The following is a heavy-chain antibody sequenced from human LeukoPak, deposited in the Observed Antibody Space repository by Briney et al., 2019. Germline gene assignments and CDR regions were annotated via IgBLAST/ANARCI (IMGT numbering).Heavy chain of an antibody. CDR2: INHSGST. Sequence: SETLSLTCAVYGGSFSGYYWSWIRQPPGKGLEWIGEINHSGSTNYNPSLKSRVTISVDTSKNQFSLKLSSVTAADTAVYYCARVGGTYYYDYWGQGTLVTVSS. CDR3: ARVGGTYYYDY. CDR1: GGSFSGYY. D-gene: IGHD3-10*01. J-gene: IGHJ4*02. V-gene: IGHV4-34*01.